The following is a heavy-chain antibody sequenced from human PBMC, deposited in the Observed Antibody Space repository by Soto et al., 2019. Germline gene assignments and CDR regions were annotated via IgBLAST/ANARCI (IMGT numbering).Heavy chain of an antibody. D-gene: IGHD1-20*01. Sequence: GGSLRLSCAASGFTFSSYSMNWVRQAPGKGLEWVSSISSSSSYIYYADSVKGRFTISRDNAKNSLYLQMNSLRAEDTAVYYYTTDRNWNLKSYFDYWGQGTLVTVSS. V-gene: IGHV3-21*03. CDR1: GFTFSSYS. CDR2: ISSSSSYI. J-gene: IGHJ4*02. CDR3: TTDRNWNLKSYFDY.